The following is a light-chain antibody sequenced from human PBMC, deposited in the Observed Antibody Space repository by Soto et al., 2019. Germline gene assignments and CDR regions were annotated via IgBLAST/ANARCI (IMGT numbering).Light chain of an antibody. CDR2: GAS. J-gene: IGKJ1*01. CDR1: QSVYSS. CDR3: QQYNNWPTWT. V-gene: IGKV3-15*01. Sequence: EPVRTQSPATLSVSPGEGANLSCRASQSVYSSLAWYQPKHCQAPRLLIYGASTRATGIPARFSGSGSGTEFTLTISRLQSEDFAVYYCQQYNNWPTWTFGQGTKLDI.